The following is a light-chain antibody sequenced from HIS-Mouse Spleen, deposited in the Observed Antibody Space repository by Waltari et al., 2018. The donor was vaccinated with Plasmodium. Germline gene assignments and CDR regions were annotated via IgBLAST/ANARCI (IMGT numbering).Light chain of an antibody. CDR1: SRDVGCYNL. V-gene: IGLV2-23*03. CDR3: CSYAGSSTFVV. CDR2: EGS. Sequence: QSALTQPASVSGSPGQSITIPCTGTSRDVGCYNLVPWYQQHPGKAPKLMIYEGSNRPSGVSNRFSGSKSGNTASLTISGLQAEDEADYYCCSYAGSSTFVVFGGGTKLTVL. J-gene: IGLJ2*01.